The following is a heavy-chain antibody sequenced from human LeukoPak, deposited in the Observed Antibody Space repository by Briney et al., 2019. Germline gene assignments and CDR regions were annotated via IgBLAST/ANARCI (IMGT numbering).Heavy chain of an antibody. CDR2: ISGSGSDI. V-gene: IGHV3-11*04. D-gene: IGHD3-22*01. CDR3: ARFLDYYDSSGLMDV. J-gene: IGHJ6*04. CDR1: GFSFSNSY. Sequence: GGSLRLSCVVSGFSFSNSYMTWIRQTPGKGLESLAYISGSGSDIYYADSAKGRFTISRDNAKNSLYLQMNSLRAEDTAVYYCARFLDYYDSSGLMDVWGKGTTVTISS.